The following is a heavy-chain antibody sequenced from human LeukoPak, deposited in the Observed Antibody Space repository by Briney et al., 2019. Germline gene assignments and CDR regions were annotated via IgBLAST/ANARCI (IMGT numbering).Heavy chain of an antibody. CDR1: GFTFPNYA. Sequence: GGSLRLSCAASGFTFPNYAIHWVRHAPGQGLEWVSSISWNSDTIGYADSVKGRFTLSRDNSKNSLYLQMNSLKAEDTALYYFAKAAGLGSYYSGIHFWGQGALVTVSS. D-gene: IGHD3-10*01. J-gene: IGHJ4*02. V-gene: IGHV3-9*01. CDR3: AKAAGLGSYYSGIHF. CDR2: ISWNSDTI.